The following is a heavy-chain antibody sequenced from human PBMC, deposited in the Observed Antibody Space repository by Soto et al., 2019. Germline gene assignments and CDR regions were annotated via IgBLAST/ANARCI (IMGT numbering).Heavy chain of an antibody. J-gene: IGHJ4*02. CDR1: GGSISSGGYY. V-gene: IGHV4-31*03. CDR3: ARVEVSEQLVFHVIGY. Sequence: PSETLSLTCTVSGGSISSGGYYWSLIRQHPRKGLEWIGYIYYSGSTYYNPSLKSRVTISVDTSKNQFSLKLSSVTAADTAVYYCARVEVSEQLVFHVIGYWGQGTLVTGSS. D-gene: IGHD6-6*01. CDR2: IYYSGST.